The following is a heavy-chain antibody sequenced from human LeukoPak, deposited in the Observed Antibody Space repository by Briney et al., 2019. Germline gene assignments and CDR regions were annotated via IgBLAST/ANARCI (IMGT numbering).Heavy chain of an antibody. Sequence: GRSLRLSCAASGFTFSSYSMNWVRQAPGKGLEWVGRIKSMAEGGPTDYAEPVKDKFTISRDDSNNTLYLQMNSLQTEDTAVYYCTADVPEFAALTFDYWGQGTLVTVSS. D-gene: IGHD1-14*01. V-gene: IGHV3-15*01. CDR2: IKSMAEGGPT. J-gene: IGHJ4*02. CDR3: TADVPEFAALTFDY. CDR1: GFTFSSYS.